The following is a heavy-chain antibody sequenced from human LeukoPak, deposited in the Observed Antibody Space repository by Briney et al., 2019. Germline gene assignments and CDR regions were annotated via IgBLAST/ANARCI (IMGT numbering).Heavy chain of an antibody. D-gene: IGHD3-22*01. Sequence: ASVTVSCKASGFSFTGYFIHWVRQAPGQGPEWMGRIDPNSGGTNYALKFQGRVTMTRDTPITTAYMDLSRLRSDDTAVYYCARGPHDTDYYFVQWGQGTLVTVYS. CDR1: GFSFTGYF. CDR2: IDPNSGGT. V-gene: IGHV1-2*06. J-gene: IGHJ4*02. CDR3: ARGPHDTDYYFVQ.